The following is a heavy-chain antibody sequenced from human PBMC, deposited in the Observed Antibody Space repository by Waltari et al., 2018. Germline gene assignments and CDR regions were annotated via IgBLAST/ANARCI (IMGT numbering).Heavy chain of an antibody. D-gene: IGHD3-3*01. CDR3: ARGDFRLSYYYMDV. Sequence: QVQLVQSGAEVKKPGASVKVSCKASGYTFTGYYIHWVRQAPGQGLEWMWWISPNSGDTNYAQKFQGRVTMTRDTSTTTAYMELSRLTSDDTAVFYWARGDFRLSYYYMDVWGKGTTVTVSS. CDR1: GYTFTGYY. CDR2: ISPNSGDT. J-gene: IGHJ6*03. V-gene: IGHV1-2*02.